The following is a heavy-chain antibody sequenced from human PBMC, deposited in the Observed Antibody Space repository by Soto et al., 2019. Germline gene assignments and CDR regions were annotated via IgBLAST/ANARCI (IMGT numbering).Heavy chain of an antibody. D-gene: IGHD3-10*01. Sequence: QDHLVQSGAEVKKPGASVKVSCKASGYSFTSYGISWVRQAPGQGLEWMGWISAYNGNTNYAQKFQGRVTVTIDTSTSTAYMELRSLRSDDTALYYCARSRPYNYYDLGSHIPPPYYCFGMDVWGQGTTVTVSS. CDR2: ISAYNGNT. V-gene: IGHV1-18*04. CDR3: ARSRPYNYYDLGSHIPPPYYCFGMDV. CDR1: GYSFTSYG. J-gene: IGHJ6*02.